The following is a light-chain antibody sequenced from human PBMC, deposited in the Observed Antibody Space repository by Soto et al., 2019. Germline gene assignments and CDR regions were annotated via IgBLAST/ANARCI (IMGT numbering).Light chain of an antibody. J-gene: IGKJ1*01. CDR1: QSVSSSY. CDR2: GAS. CDR3: QQYTSSTWT. Sequence: EIVLTQSPGTLSLSPGERATLSCRASQSVSSSYLAWYQQKPGQAPRLLIYGASSRATGIPDRFSGSGSGTDFTLTISRREPEDFAVYYCQQYTSSTWTFGQGTKVEIK. V-gene: IGKV3-20*01.